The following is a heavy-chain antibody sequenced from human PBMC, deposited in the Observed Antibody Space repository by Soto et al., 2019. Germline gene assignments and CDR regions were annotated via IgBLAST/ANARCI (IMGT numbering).Heavy chain of an antibody. CDR1: GGSFAGYY. CDR2: IHHSGST. CDR3: ARGVDSWSGYLF. Sequence: SASLSLTYAVYGGSFAGYYWSCIRQSPGKGLEWIGEIHHSGSTKYHPSLKSRVSLSVDTSTKQFSLKMTSMTAADRGVYYCARGVDSWSGYLFWGQGTPVPVSS. J-gene: IGHJ4*02. V-gene: IGHV4-34*01. D-gene: IGHD3-3*01.